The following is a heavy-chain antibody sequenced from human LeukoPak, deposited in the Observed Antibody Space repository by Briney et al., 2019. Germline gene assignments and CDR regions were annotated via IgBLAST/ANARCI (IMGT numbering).Heavy chain of an antibody. CDR2: IYHSGGT. CDR1: GGSISSGGYS. CDR3: ARVFWPPGWFDP. Sequence: SETLSLTCAVSGGSISSGGYSWSWNRQPPGKGLEWIGYIYHSGGTYYNPSLKSRVTISVDRSKNQFSLKLSSVTAADTAVYYCARVFWPPGWFDPWGQGTLVTVSS. J-gene: IGHJ5*02. V-gene: IGHV4-30-2*01. D-gene: IGHD3-3*01.